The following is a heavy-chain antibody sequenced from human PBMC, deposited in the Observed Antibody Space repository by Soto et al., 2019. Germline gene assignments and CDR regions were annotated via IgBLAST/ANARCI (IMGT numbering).Heavy chain of an antibody. CDR1: GFTFSSYA. D-gene: IGHD2-15*01. CDR2: ISGSGGST. CDR3: AKYCSGGSCYLGFDC. V-gene: IGHV3-23*01. J-gene: IGHJ4*02. Sequence: EVQLLESGGGLVQPGGSLRLSCAASGFTFSSYAMSWVRQAPGKGLEWVSAISGSGGSTYYADSVKGRFTISRDNSKNTLHLQTNSPRAEHTAVYYCAKYCSGGSCYLGFDCWGQGTLVTVSS.